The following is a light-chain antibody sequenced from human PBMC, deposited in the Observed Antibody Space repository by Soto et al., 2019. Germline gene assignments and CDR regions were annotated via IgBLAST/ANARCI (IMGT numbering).Light chain of an antibody. J-gene: IGKJ1*01. CDR1: QSVSSSY. CDR3: HQYNTSPAT. Sequence: IVLTQSPDTLCMSPGERATLSCGASQSVSSSYLVWYQQKPGQAPRLLIYGASSRATGIPDRFSGSGSGTDFTLTISSLEPEDFAVYYCHQYNTSPATFGQGTKVDI. V-gene: IGKV3-20*01. CDR2: GAS.